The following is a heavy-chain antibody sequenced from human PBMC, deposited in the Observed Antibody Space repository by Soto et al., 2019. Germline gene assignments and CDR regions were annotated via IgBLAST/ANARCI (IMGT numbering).Heavy chain of an antibody. J-gene: IGHJ5*02. CDR2: IYATGTT. CDR3: VRDGTKTLRDWFDP. Sequence: SETLSLTCTVSGASISGYYWSWIRKSAGKGLEWIGRIYATGTTGYNPSLKSRVMMSVDTSKKQFSLKLRSVTAADTAVYYCVRDGTKTLRDWFDPWGQGISVTVSS. CDR1: GASISGYY. D-gene: IGHD1-1*01. V-gene: IGHV4-4*07.